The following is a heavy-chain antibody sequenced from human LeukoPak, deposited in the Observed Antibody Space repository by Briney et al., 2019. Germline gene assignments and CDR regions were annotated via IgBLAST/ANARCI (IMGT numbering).Heavy chain of an antibody. J-gene: IGHJ4*02. V-gene: IGHV4-59*08. CDR2: IYYSGGT. Sequence: PSETLSLTCSVSGGSMSSYYWSWIRQPPGKGLEWIGYIYYSGGTSYNPSLKSRVTISVDTSKNQFSLKLSSVTAADTALYYCARHSGSGYYDYWGQGTLVTVSS. CDR3: ARHSGSGYYDY. D-gene: IGHD2-15*01. CDR1: GGSMSSYY.